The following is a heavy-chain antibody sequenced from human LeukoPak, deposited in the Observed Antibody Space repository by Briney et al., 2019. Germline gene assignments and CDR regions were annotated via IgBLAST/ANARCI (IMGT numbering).Heavy chain of an antibody. V-gene: IGHV4-30-4*08. Sequence: SQTLSLTCTVSGGSISSGDYYWSWIRQPPGKGLEWIGYIYYSGSTYYNPSLKSRVTISVDTSKNQFSLKLSSVTAADTAVYYCARERGIVVVPAAPNNWFDPWGQGTLVTVSS. CDR2: IYYSGST. CDR3: ARERGIVVVPAAPNNWFDP. D-gene: IGHD2-2*01. J-gene: IGHJ5*02. CDR1: GGSISSGDYY.